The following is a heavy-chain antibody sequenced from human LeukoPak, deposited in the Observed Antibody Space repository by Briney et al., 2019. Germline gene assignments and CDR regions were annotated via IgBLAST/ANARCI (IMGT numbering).Heavy chain of an antibody. CDR2: IYYSGST. J-gene: IGHJ3*02. V-gene: IGHV4-31*03. Sequence: SQTLSLTCTVSGGSISSGGYYWSWIRQHPGKGLEWIGYIYYSGSTYYNPTLKSRVTISVDTSKNQFSLKLSSVTAADTAVYYCARGDIGYCSGGSCSEAFDIWGQGTMVTVSS. CDR3: ARGDIGYCSGGSCSEAFDI. D-gene: IGHD2-15*01. CDR1: GGSISSGGYY.